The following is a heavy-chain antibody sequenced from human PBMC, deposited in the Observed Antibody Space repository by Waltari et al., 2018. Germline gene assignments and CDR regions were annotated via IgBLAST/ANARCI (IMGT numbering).Heavy chain of an antibody. J-gene: IGHJ2*01. CDR2: MTGSSGST. CDR1: GFTFSNYA. CDR3: GKRISAASGNWYFDL. V-gene: IGHV3-23*01. Sequence: EVQLLESGGGLVQPGGSLRLSCAASGFTFSNYAMSWVRQAPGKGLEWVSAMTGSSGSTYYADSVKGRFTISRDNSKNTLFLQMSSLRAEETAVYYCGKRISAASGNWYFDLWGRGTLVAVSS. D-gene: IGHD6-25*01.